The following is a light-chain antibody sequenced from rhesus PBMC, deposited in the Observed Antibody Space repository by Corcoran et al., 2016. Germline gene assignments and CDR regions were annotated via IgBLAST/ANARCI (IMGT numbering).Light chain of an antibody. Sequence: DIQMTQSPSSVSASVGDRVTITCRASQGIGSYLAWYTQKPGKAPNLLIYYATTLKNGVPSRFSGSGSGTEFPLTISSLQPEDFATYYCQQYHSLPYIFGQGTKVEIK. CDR3: QQYHSLPYI. CDR1: QGIGSY. J-gene: IGKJ2*01. V-gene: IGKV1-25*01. CDR2: YAT.